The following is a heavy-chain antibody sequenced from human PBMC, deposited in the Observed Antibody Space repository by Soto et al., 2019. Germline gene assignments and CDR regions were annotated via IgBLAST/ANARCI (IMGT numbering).Heavy chain of an antibody. CDR3: ARKNDYYDY. Sequence: SETLSLTCTVSGDSISSNYWSWIRQPPGKGLEWIGYISNSGYTNYNPSLKSRVTISVDTSKNQFSLKLSSVTAADTAVYYCARKNDYYDYWGQGTRDTVSS. V-gene: IGHV4-59*01. J-gene: IGHJ4*02. CDR2: ISNSGYT. CDR1: GDSISSNY.